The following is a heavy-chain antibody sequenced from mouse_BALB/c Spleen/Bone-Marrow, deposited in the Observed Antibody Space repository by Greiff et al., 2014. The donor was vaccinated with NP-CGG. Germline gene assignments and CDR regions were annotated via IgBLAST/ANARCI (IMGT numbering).Heavy chain of an antibody. Sequence: QVQLKESGPGLVAPSQSLSITCTVSGFSLTSYGVHWVRQPPGKGLEWLGVIWAGGSTNYNSALMSRLSISKDNSRSQVLLKMNSLQTDDTAMYYCAREGDYYGSSDYWGQGTTLTVSS. CDR3: AREGDYYGSSDY. CDR2: IWAGGST. CDR1: GFSLTSYG. D-gene: IGHD1-1*01. V-gene: IGHV2-9*02. J-gene: IGHJ2*01.